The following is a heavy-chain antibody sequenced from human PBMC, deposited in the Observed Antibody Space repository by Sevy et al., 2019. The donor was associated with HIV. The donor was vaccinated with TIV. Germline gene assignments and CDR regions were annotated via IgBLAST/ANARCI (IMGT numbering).Heavy chain of an antibody. D-gene: IGHD2-8*02. J-gene: IGHJ6*02. V-gene: IGHV3-15*01. CDR2: IKSKADGGTT. CDR1: GFTFYYAW. Sequence: GGSRRLSCAASGFTFYYAWMSWVRQAPGKGLEWVGRIKSKADGGTTEYAAAVKGRFTISRDDSKNTLYLQMNSLKTEDTAIYYCSTDPIIVLLVTDGMDVWGQGTTVTVSS. CDR3: STDPIIVLLVTDGMDV.